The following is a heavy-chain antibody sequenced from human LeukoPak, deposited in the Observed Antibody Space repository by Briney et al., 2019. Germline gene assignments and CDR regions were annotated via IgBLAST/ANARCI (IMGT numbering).Heavy chain of an antibody. J-gene: IGHJ4*02. D-gene: IGHD4-23*01. V-gene: IGHV4-30-4*01. Sequence: SQTLSPTCTVSGGSISSGDYYWSWIRQPPGKGLEWIGYIYYSGSTYYNPSLKSRVTISVDTSKNQFSLKLSSVTAADTAVYHCARDLLNEGNHLDYWGQGTLVTVSS. CDR3: ARDLLNEGNHLDY. CDR2: IYYSGST. CDR1: GGSISSGDYY.